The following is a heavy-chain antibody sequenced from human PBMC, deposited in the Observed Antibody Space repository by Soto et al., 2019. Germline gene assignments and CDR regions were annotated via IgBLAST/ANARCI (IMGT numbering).Heavy chain of an antibody. V-gene: IGHV1-69*13. J-gene: IGHJ3*02. CDR3: AREGYGGNSAGLADAFDI. Sequence: SVKVSRNASAGTFSSYAISWVRQTPGQGLEWMGGIIPIFGTANYAQKFQGRVTITADESTSTAYMELSSLRSEDTAVYYCAREGYGGNSAGLADAFDIWGQGTMVTVSS. CDR2: IIPIFGTA. CDR1: AGTFSSYA. D-gene: IGHD4-17*01.